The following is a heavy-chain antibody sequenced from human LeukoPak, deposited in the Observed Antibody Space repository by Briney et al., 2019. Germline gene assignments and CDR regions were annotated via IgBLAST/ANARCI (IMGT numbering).Heavy chain of an antibody. J-gene: IGHJ6*03. V-gene: IGHV3-23*01. CDR3: AKSRNFYFYFMEV. CDR1: GFNFSDYG. Sequence: GGSLRLSCAASGFNFSDYGMIWVRQAPGKGLGWVSGISGSDYTDHADSVKGRFTISRDNSKNTLYLQMNSLRAEDTALYYCAKSRNFYFYFMEVSGRGTKVTISS. CDR2: ISGSDYT.